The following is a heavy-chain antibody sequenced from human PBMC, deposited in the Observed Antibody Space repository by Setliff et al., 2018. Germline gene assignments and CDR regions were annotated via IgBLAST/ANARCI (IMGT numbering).Heavy chain of an antibody. J-gene: IGHJ4*02. D-gene: IGHD1-1*01. CDR1: GASLNSGTYY. CDR3: ARTGTYRYFDY. Sequence: SETLSLTCTVSGASLNSGTYYWGWIRQPPGKGLEWIGRIYYRGDTYYNPSLKGRLTISVDTSKNQFSLKLRSVTAADTAVYYCARTGTYRYFDYWGQGTVVTVSS. CDR2: IYYRGDT. V-gene: IGHV4-39*01.